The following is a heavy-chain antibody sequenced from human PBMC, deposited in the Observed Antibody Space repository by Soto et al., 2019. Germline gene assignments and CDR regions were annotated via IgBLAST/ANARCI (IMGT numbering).Heavy chain of an antibody. V-gene: IGHV3-33*01. CDR2: IWYDGSNK. CDR1: GFTFSSYG. Sequence: QVQLVESGGGVVQPGRSLRLSCAASGFTFSSYGMHWVRQAPGKGLEWVAVIWYDGSNKYYADSVKGRFTISRDNSKNTLDLQMNSLRAEDTAVYYCARELGVVAYYYYGMDVWGQGTTVTVSS. D-gene: IGHD3-3*01. CDR3: ARELGVVAYYYYGMDV. J-gene: IGHJ6*02.